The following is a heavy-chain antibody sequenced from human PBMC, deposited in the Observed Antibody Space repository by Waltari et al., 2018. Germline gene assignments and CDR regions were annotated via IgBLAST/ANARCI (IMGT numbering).Heavy chain of an antibody. V-gene: IGHV3-48*03. Sequence: EVQLVESGGGLVQPGGSVRLFCPASGLTFRNYEMNWVRQAPGKGLEWVAYISSGASIIYYADSVKGRFTISRDNAKNSVYLQMSSLRAEDTAIYYCARGEGGANEYWGQGTRVTVSA. CDR3: ARGEGGANEY. CDR2: ISSGASII. J-gene: IGHJ4*02. D-gene: IGHD1-26*01. CDR1: GLTFRNYE.